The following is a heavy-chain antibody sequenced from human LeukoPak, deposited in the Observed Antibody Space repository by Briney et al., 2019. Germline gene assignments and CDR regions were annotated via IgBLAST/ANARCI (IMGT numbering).Heavy chain of an antibody. Sequence: GGSLRLSCAVSGFSVTNNYMSWFRQAPGKGLEWLSYIGGSGADTNYADSVKGRFTTSRDNAKSSLYLQMNSLRAEDTAVYYCAKTLVASPGNTGGPWGQGTLVTVSS. CDR2: IGGSGADT. CDR3: AKTLVASPGNTGGP. D-gene: IGHD6-6*01. CDR1: GFSVTNNY. J-gene: IGHJ5*02. V-gene: IGHV3-11*03.